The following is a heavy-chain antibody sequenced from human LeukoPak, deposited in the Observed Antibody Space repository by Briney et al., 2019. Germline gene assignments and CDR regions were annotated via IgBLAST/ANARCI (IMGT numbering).Heavy chain of an antibody. J-gene: IGHJ5*02. Sequence: GGSLRLSCAASGFTFSSYAMSWVRQAPGKGLEWVSAISGSGGSTYYADSVKGRFTISRDDSKNTLYLQMNSLRAEDTAIYYCAKDQYYYDSSGDKNWFDPWGQGTQVTVSS. CDR1: GFTFSSYA. D-gene: IGHD3-22*01. CDR2: ISGSGGST. CDR3: AKDQYYYDSSGDKNWFDP. V-gene: IGHV3-23*01.